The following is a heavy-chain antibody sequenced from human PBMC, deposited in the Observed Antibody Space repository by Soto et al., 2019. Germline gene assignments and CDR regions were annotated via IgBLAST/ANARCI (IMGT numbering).Heavy chain of an antibody. J-gene: IGHJ4*02. CDR2: IIPIFGTA. Sequence: ASVKVSCKASGGTFSSYAISWVRQAPGQGLEWMGGIIPIFGTANYAQKFQGRVTITADESTSTAYMELSSLRSEDTAVYYCAGAPDCSSTSCYEGDYFDYWGQGTLVTVSS. V-gene: IGHV1-69*13. CDR3: AGAPDCSSTSCYEGDYFDY. D-gene: IGHD2-2*01. CDR1: GGTFSSYA.